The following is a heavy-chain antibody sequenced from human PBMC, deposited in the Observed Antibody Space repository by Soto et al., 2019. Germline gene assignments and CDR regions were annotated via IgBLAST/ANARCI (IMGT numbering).Heavy chain of an antibody. D-gene: IGHD3-10*01. CDR1: GFSISTSGGG. CDR3: AHIPNYYQYNWFDP. CDR2: IYWDDDK. Sequence: GSGPTLVNPKQNLTLTCTFSGFSISTSGGGVGWNRQPPGKTLECLALIYWDDDKRYSPSLKSRLTITKDTSKNQVVLTMTNMDPVDTATYYCAHIPNYYQYNWFDPWGQGTLVTVSS. J-gene: IGHJ5*02. V-gene: IGHV2-5*02.